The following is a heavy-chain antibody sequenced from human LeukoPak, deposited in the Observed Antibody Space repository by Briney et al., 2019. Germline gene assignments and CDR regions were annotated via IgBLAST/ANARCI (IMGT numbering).Heavy chain of an antibody. V-gene: IGHV3-23*01. Sequence: PGGSLRLFCAASGFTFSSYAMSWVRQAPGKGLEWVSPISGSGGSTYYADSVKGRFTISRDNSKNTLYLKMKTLRAEDAAAYYCATRAFKYYYDSSGYELLRWFDPWGQGTLVSVSS. CDR1: GFTFSSYA. CDR2: ISGSGGST. J-gene: IGHJ5*02. D-gene: IGHD3-22*01. CDR3: ATRAFKYYYDSSGYELLRWFDP.